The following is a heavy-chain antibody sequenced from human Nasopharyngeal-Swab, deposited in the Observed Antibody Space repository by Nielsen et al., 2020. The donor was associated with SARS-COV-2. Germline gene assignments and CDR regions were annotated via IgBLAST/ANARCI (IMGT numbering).Heavy chain of an antibody. Sequence: VRQAPGKGLEWVSAISGSGGSTYYADSVKGRFTISRDNSKNTLYLQMNSLRAEDTAVYYCAREAGTFRAFDIWGQGTMVTVSS. J-gene: IGHJ3*02. CDR3: AREAGTFRAFDI. D-gene: IGHD3-16*01. CDR2: ISGSGGST. V-gene: IGHV3-23*01.